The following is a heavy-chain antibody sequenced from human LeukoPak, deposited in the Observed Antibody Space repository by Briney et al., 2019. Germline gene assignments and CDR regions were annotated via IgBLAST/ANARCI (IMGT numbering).Heavy chain of an antibody. CDR2: ISGSGGST. V-gene: IGHV3-23*01. J-gene: IGHJ3*02. CDR3: AKLSGYSGGAFDI. CDR1: GFTFSSYA. D-gene: IGHD3-22*01. Sequence: GGSLRLSCAASGFTFSSYAMSWVRQAPRKGLEWVSAISGSGGSTYYADSVKGRFTISRDNSKNTLYLQMNSLRAEDTAVYYCAKLSGYSGGAFDIWGQGTMVTVSS.